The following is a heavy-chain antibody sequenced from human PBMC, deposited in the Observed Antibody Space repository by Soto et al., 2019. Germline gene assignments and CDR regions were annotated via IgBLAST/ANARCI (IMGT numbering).Heavy chain of an antibody. CDR2: ISSDGSRK. CDR3: AKPDYGNYGYFDY. Sequence: GGSLRLSCAASGFTFSSYAMHWVRQAPGKGLEWVALISSDGSRKHYVDSVRGRFTISRDNSKNTLYLQMNSLRTEDTAVYYCAKPDYGNYGYFDYWGQGTLVTVSS. J-gene: IGHJ4*02. CDR1: GFTFSSYA. D-gene: IGHD4-17*01. V-gene: IGHV3-30*18.